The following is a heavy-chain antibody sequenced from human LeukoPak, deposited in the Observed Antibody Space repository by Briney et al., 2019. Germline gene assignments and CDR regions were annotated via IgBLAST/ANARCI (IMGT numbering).Heavy chain of an antibody. CDR1: GGSISSSSYY. J-gene: IGHJ4*02. D-gene: IGHD3-10*01. CDR3: ASTPTYYYGSGSLGRILYYFDY. CDR2: IYTSGGT. V-gene: IGHV4-61*02. Sequence: SETLSLTCTVSGGSISSSSYYWSWIRQPAGKGLEWIGRIYTSGGTNYNPSLKSRVTMSVDTSKNQFSLKLSSVTAADTAVYYCASTPTYYYGSGSLGRILYYFDYWGQGTLVTVSS.